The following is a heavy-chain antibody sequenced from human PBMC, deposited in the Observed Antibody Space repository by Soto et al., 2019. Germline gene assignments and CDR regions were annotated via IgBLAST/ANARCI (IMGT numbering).Heavy chain of an antibody. J-gene: IGHJ6*02. V-gene: IGHV4-39*01. Sequence: QLQLQESGPGLVKPSETLSLTCTVSGGSISSSSYYWGWIRQPPGKGLEWIGSIYYSGSTYYNPSLKSRVTISVDTSKNQFSLKLSSVTAADTAVYYCARQSVYYYGMDVWGQGTTVTVSS. CDR2: IYYSGST. CDR1: GGSISSSSYY. CDR3: ARQSVYYYGMDV. D-gene: IGHD3-3*01.